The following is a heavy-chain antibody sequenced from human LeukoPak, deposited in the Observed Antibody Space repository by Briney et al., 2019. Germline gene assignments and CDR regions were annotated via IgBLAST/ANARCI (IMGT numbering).Heavy chain of an antibody. D-gene: IGHD4-11*01. CDR3: ARDEYSCGSRTHPYFFDY. Sequence: SETLSLTCTVSGDSISSSAYYWGWIRQPPGKGLEWIGSIYYSGSTYYNPSLKSRVTISVDTSKNQFSLKLSSVTAADTALYYCARDEYSCGSRTHPYFFDYWGQGTLVTVSS. CDR1: GDSISSSAYY. CDR2: IYYSGST. V-gene: IGHV4-39*07. J-gene: IGHJ4*02.